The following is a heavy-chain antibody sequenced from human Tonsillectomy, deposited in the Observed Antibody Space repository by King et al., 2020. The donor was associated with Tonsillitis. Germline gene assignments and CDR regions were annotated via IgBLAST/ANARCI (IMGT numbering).Heavy chain of an antibody. CDR1: GGSSGSGYW. CDR3: ARGVQY. CDR2: IYDSGST. Sequence: QLQESGPGLVKPSDTLSLTCAVSGGSSGSGYWWTWVRQPPGKGLEWIGEIYDSGSTNYNSSLKSRVTISLDKSNNQFSLEMNSVTAADTAVYYCARGVQYWGPGTLVTVSS. V-gene: IGHV4-4*02. J-gene: IGHJ4*02.